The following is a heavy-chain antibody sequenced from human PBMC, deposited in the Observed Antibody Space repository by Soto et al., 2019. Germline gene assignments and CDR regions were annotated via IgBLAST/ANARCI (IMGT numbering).Heavy chain of an antibody. D-gene: IGHD3-10*01. Sequence: QITLKESGPTLVKPTQTLTLTCAFSGFSLSTTTMGVGWFRQPPGNALEWLALIYWDDDKRYSPSLKSRLTITKDTSKNQVVLTMTNMDPVDTATYYCADGTWVVRGIIVFDYWGQGTLVTVSS. CDR3: ADGTWVVRGIIVFDY. CDR1: GFSLSTTTMG. J-gene: IGHJ4*02. V-gene: IGHV2-5*02. CDR2: IYWDDDK.